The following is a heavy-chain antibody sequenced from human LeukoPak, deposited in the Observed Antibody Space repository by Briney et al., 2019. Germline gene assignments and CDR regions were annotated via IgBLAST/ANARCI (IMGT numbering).Heavy chain of an antibody. Sequence: ASVKVSCKASGYTFTSYYMHWVRQAPGQGLEWMGIINPSGGSTSYAQKFQGRVTMTRDTSTSTVYIELSSLRSEDTAVYYCAREVSRYSSGWYDPSNWFDPWGQGTLVTVSS. CDR3: AREVSRYSSGWYDPSNWFDP. CDR1: GYTFTSYY. V-gene: IGHV1-46*01. J-gene: IGHJ5*02. CDR2: INPSGGST. D-gene: IGHD6-19*01.